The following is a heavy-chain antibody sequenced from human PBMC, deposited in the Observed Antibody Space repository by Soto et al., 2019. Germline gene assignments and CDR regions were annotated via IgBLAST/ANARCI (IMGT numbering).Heavy chain of an antibody. V-gene: IGHV1-69*01. J-gene: IGHJ6*02. D-gene: IGHD6-19*01. CDR2: TMPIFGTA. CDR3: ARPTNEFRGSVAVAGNYFYYGMDV. Sequence: QVHLVQSGAEVKKPGSSVKVSCKASGGAFGSYAISWVRQAPGQGLEWMGGTMPIFGTATYTHKLQGRVTITADESTNTAYMELRSLTADDTAVYYCARPTNEFRGSVAVAGNYFYYGMDVWGQGTPVIVSS. CDR1: GGAFGSYA.